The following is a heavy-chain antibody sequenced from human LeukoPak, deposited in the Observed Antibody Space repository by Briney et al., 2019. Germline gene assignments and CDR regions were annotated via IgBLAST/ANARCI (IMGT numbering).Heavy chain of an antibody. D-gene: IGHD3-22*01. J-gene: IGHJ4*02. CDR1: GGTFSSYA. V-gene: IGHV1-69*13. CDR3: ARARYDYYDSSGYDLDY. Sequence: GASVKVSCKASGGTFSSYAISWVRQAPGQGLEWMGGIIPIFGTANYAQKFQGRVTITADESTSTAHMELSSLRSEDTAVYYCARARYDYYDSSGYDLDYWGQGTLVTVSS. CDR2: IIPIFGTA.